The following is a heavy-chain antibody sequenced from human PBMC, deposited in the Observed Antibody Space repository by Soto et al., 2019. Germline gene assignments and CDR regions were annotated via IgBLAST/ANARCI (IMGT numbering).Heavy chain of an antibody. D-gene: IGHD2-15*01. CDR3: AREGGSCYDY. Sequence: QVQLVESGGGVVQPGRSLRLSCAASGFTFSSYGMHWVRQAPGKGLEWVAVIWYDGSNKYYADSVKGRFTISRDNSKNTLYLQMNSLRAEGTAVYYCAREGGSCYDYWGQGNLVTVSS. CDR2: IWYDGSNK. J-gene: IGHJ4*02. V-gene: IGHV3-33*01. CDR1: GFTFSSYG.